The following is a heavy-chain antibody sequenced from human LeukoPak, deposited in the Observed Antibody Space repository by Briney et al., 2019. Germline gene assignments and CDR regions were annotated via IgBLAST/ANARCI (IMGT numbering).Heavy chain of an antibody. CDR3: AKVQSSSDPWRFRYYYYYMDV. D-gene: IGHD3-3*01. V-gene: IGHV1-24*01. J-gene: IGHJ6*03. CDR1: LYTPTELS. CDR2: FYVEDGER. Sequence: GSASVSSVLSLYTPTELSTRSGPQTPEKRVGWGGGFYVEDGERIYAQKFQGRGTMTEDTSTGTAYMELSRLRSEDTDVYYCAKVQSSSDPWRFRYYYYYMDVWGKGTTVTVSS.